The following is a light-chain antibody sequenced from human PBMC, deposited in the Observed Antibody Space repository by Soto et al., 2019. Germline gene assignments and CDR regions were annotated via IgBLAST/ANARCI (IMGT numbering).Light chain of an antibody. Sequence: EIVMTQSPATLSVSPGEGATLSCRASQSISSNLAWYQQKLGQAPRLLITGASTRAIGIAARISGSASGRDFTLTISSLQSEDFAVYYCQQYNNWPWTFGQGTKVEIK. CDR1: QSISSN. CDR3: QQYNNWPWT. J-gene: IGKJ1*01. V-gene: IGKV3-15*01. CDR2: GAS.